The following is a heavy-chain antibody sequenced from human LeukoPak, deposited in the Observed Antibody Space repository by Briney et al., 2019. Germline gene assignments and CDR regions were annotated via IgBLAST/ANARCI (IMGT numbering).Heavy chain of an antibody. D-gene: IGHD6-19*01. CDR1: GGSISSYY. V-gene: IGHV4-59*01. Sequence: SETLSLTCTVSGGSISSYYWSWIRQPPGKGLEWIGYIYYSGSTNYNPSLKSRVTISVDTSKNQFSLKLSSVTAADTAVYYCARAAGNERLGPYYGMDVWGQGTTVTVSS. J-gene: IGHJ6*02. CDR3: ARAAGNERLGPYYGMDV. CDR2: IYYSGST.